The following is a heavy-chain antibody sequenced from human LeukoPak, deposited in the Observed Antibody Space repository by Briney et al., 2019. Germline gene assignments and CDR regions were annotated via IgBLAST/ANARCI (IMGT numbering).Heavy chain of an antibody. V-gene: IGHV5-51*01. Sequence: GESLKISCKGSGYSFTSYWIGWVRQMPGKGLEWMGIIYPGDSDTRYSPSFQGQVTISADKSISTAYLQWSSLKASDTAMYYCARFTPQYYRPGRGAFDIWGQGTMVTVSS. CDR3: ARFTPQYYRPGRGAFDI. D-gene: IGHD3-10*01. CDR2: IYPGDSDT. J-gene: IGHJ3*02. CDR1: GYSFTSYW.